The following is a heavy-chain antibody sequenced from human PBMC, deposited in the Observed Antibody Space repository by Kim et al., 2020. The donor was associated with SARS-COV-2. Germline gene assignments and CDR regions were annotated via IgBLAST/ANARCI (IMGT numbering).Heavy chain of an antibody. J-gene: IGHJ3*01. CDR3: ARDSSYYDTPDVFDL. D-gene: IGHD3-22*01. CDR2: ITGNSHTI. CDR1: GFTFSTYE. V-gene: IGHV3-48*03. Sequence: GGSLRLSCAASGFTFSTYEMNWVRQAPGKGLEWVSYITGNSHTIFYADSVKGRFTISRDNAKNSLYLQMNSLRPEDTAIYYCARDSSYYDTPDVFDLWGQGTMVTVSS.